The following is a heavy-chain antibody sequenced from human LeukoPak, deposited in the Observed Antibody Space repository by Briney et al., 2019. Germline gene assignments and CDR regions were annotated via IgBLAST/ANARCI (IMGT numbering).Heavy chain of an antibody. CDR1: GFTFSSYA. Sequence: GGSLRLSCAASGFTFSSYAMSWVRQAPGKGLEWVSTVSVNGGTTYYADSVKGRFTISRDNSKNTLYLQMNSLRAEDTAVYFCAKELHGSGNYAFDYWGQGTLVTASS. CDR3: AKELHGSGNYAFDY. J-gene: IGHJ4*02. CDR2: VSVNGGTT. D-gene: IGHD3-10*01. V-gene: IGHV3-23*01.